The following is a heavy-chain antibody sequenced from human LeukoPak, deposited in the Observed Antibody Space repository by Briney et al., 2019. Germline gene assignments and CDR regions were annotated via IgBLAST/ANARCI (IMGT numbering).Heavy chain of an antibody. CDR2: IYYSGST. CDR1: GGSISSYY. J-gene: IGHJ4*02. V-gene: IGHV4-59*01. D-gene: IGHD3-22*01. CDR3: AQSSGYYSRPFDY. Sequence: PSETLSLSCTVSGGSISSYYWSWIRQPPGKGLEWIGYIYYSGSTNYNPSLKSRVTISVDTSKNQFSLKLSSVTAADTAAYYCAQSSGYYSRPFDYWGQGTLVTVSS.